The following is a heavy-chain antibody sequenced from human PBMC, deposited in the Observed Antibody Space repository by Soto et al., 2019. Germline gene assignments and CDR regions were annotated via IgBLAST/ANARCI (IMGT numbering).Heavy chain of an antibody. CDR2: IYSGGST. D-gene: IGHD5-18*01. V-gene: IGHV3-66*01. CDR3: ARSPYSYGPVHY. CDR1: GFTVSSNY. Sequence: GGSLRLSCAASGFTVSSNYMSWVRQAPGKGLEWVSVIYSGGSTYYADSVKGRFTISRDNSKNTLYLQMNSLRAEDTAVYYCARSPYSYGPVHYWGQGTLVTVSS. J-gene: IGHJ4*02.